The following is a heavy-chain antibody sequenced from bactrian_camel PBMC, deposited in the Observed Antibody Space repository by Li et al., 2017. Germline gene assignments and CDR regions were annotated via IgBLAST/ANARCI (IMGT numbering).Heavy chain of an antibody. CDR2: IHSGGDST. CDR3: ATITPNLLLKNFGY. CDR1: GFAFSKTR. V-gene: IGHV3S1*01. Sequence: HVQLVESGGGSVQTGGSLTLSCAASGFAFSKTRMYWVRQASGTGFEWVSTIHSGGDSTYYADSVKGRVTISRDNAKNTLYLLLNSLETEDTARYYCATITPNLLLKNFGYWGQGTQVTVS. D-gene: IGHD1*01. J-gene: IGHJ6*01.